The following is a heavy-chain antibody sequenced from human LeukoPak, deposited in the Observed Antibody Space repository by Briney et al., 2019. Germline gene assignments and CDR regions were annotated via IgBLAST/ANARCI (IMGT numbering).Heavy chain of an antibody. J-gene: IGHJ4*02. D-gene: IGHD6-13*01. CDR2: IYYSGST. V-gene: IGHV4-38-2*02. CDR3: AMRAAANDY. CDR1: GYSISSGCY. Sequence: SETLSLTCTVSGYSISSGCYWGWIRQPPGKGLEWIGSIYYSGSTYYNPSLKSRVTISVDTSKNQFSLKLSSVTAADTAVYYCAMRAAANDYWGQGTLVTVSS.